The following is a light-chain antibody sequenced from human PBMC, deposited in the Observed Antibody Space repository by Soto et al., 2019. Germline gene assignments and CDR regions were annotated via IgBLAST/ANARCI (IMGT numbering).Light chain of an antibody. V-gene: IGKV1-9*01. CDR3: QQLHDYPIT. Sequence: ILLTQSPSSLSASVGDRVTITCRASRGIDSSFAWYQQKPGKAPKLLIYAASSLQSGVPSRFSGSGSGTDFTLTISSLQPEDFATYYCQQLHDYPITFGQGTRLEIK. CDR1: RGIDSS. J-gene: IGKJ5*01. CDR2: AAS.